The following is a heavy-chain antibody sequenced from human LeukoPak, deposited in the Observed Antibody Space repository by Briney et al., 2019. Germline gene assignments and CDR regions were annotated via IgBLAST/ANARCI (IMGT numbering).Heavy chain of an antibody. CDR3: ARDRHRYYYDGPQYPPY. D-gene: IGHD3-22*01. Sequence: GGSLRLSCAASGFTFSSYAMTWVRQAPGKGLDWVSGLSGGGSSGVSTYYADSVKGRFTISRDNSKNTLYLQMNSLRAEDTAIYYCARDRHRYYYDGPQYPPYWGQGTLVTVSS. V-gene: IGHV3-23*01. CDR1: GFTFSSYA. J-gene: IGHJ4*02. CDR2: LSGGGSSGVST.